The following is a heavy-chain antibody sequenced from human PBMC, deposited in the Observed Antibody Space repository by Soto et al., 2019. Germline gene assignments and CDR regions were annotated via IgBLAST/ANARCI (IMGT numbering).Heavy chain of an antibody. D-gene: IGHD3-10*01. CDR2: IYYSGST. CDR3: ASSSSGSYLPDDY. V-gene: IGHV4-59*01. J-gene: IGHJ4*02. CDR1: GCSISSYY. Sequence: SETLSLTCTVSGCSISSYYWSWIRQPPGKGLEWIGYIYYSGSTNYNPSLKSRVTISVDTSKNQFSLKLSSVTAADTAVYYCASSSSGSYLPDDYWGQGTLVTVS.